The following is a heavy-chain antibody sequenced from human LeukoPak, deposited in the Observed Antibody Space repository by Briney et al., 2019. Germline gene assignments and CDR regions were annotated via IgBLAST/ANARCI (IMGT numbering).Heavy chain of an antibody. CDR3: AREKVDFWSGYSRVWAFDI. V-gene: IGHV4-59*01. J-gene: IGHJ3*02. CDR1: GGSISSYY. Sequence: KPSETLSLTCTVSGGSISSYYWGWIRQPPGKGPEWIGYIYYNGSTNYNPSVKSRVTISVDTSKNQFSLKLSSVTAADTAVYYCAREKVDFWSGYSRVWAFDIWGQGTMVTVSS. CDR2: IYYNGST. D-gene: IGHD3-3*01.